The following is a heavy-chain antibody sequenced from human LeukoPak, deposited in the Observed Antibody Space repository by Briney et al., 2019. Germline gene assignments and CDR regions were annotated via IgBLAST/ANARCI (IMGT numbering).Heavy chain of an antibody. V-gene: IGHV3-30-3*01. CDR3: ARDRRDGYNFDATGTFDY. CDR1: GFTFSSYA. CDR2: ISYDGSNK. Sequence: PGGSLRLSCAASGFTFSSYAMHWVRQAPGKGLEWVAVISYDGSNKYYADSVKGRLTISRDNSKNTLYLQMNSLRAEDTAVYYCARDRRDGYNFDATGTFDYWGQGTLVTVSP. D-gene: IGHD5-24*01. J-gene: IGHJ4*02.